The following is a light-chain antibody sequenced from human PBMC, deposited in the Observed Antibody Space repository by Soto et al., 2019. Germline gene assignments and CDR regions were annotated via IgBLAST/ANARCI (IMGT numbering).Light chain of an antibody. J-gene: IGLJ1*01. Sequence: QSALTQPASVSGSPGQSITISCTGTSSDIGAYNYVSWYQHHPGKAPKLMIYDVGNRPSGVSDRFSGSKSGNTASLTISGLQAEDEAHYYCSSFSTSSTIYVFGTGTQLTVL. CDR2: DVG. CDR1: SSDIGAYNY. CDR3: SSFSTSSTIYV. V-gene: IGLV2-14*03.